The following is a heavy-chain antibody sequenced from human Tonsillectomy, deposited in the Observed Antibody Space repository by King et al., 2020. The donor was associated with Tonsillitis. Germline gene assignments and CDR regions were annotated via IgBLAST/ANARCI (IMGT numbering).Heavy chain of an antibody. J-gene: IGHJ6*02. Sequence: VQLVESGGGVVQPGRSLRLSCGASGFTFSSYGMHWGRQAPGKGLEWVAVIGYDGSNKYYADSVKGRFTISRANSKNTLYLQMNSLRAEDTAVYYCARDQSCSSTSCYSYYYYYGMDVWGQGTTVTVSS. CDR3: ARDQSCSSTSCYSYYYYYGMDV. V-gene: IGHV3-33*01. CDR2: IGYDGSNK. D-gene: IGHD2-2*01. CDR1: GFTFSSYG.